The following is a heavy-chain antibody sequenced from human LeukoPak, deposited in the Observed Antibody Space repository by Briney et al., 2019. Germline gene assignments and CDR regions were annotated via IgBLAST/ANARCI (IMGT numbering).Heavy chain of an antibody. CDR2: IKQDGSEK. J-gene: IGHJ5*02. D-gene: IGHD2-8*01. CDR3: VRERGTDLYVT. CDR1: GFSVCDPW. V-gene: IGHV3-7*01. Sequence: PRGSLRLSPAPPGFSVCDPWMTWVRQAPGKGLEWVANIKQDGSEKTYVDSVKGRFTISRDNAKNSLYLQMNSLRVEDTAMYYCVRERGTDLYVTCGQGTLVTVFS.